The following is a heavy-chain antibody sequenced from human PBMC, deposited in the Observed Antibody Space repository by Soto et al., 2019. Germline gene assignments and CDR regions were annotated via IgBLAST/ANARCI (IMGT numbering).Heavy chain of an antibody. D-gene: IGHD6-19*01. CDR2: IRDSGSST. Sequence: PGGSLRLSCAASGFTFSDYAMNWVRQAPGKGLEWVSSIRDSGSSTYYADSVKGRFAISRDNSKNTLYLQMNGLRAEDTAVYYCAKDSWGPTAVADQIDCWGQGTLVTVSS. J-gene: IGHJ4*02. CDR1: GFTFSDYA. V-gene: IGHV3-23*01. CDR3: AKDSWGPTAVADQIDC.